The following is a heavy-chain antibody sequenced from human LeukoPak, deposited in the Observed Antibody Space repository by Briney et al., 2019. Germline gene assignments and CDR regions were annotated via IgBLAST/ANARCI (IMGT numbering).Heavy chain of an antibody. J-gene: IGHJ4*02. V-gene: IGHV3-30*02. CDR2: IRYDGSNE. Sequence: GGSLRLSCAASGFSFSGYGMHWVRQAPGKGLEWVAFIRYDGSNEYYADSVKGRFTISRDNSKNTLYLQMISLRVEDTALYYCARRFCSAGNCYSGANYWGQGTLVTVSS. D-gene: IGHD2-15*01. CDR3: ARRFCSAGNCYSGANY. CDR1: GFSFSGYG.